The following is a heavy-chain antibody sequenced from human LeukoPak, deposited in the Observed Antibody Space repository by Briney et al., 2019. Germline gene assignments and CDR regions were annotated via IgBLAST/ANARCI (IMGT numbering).Heavy chain of an antibody. V-gene: IGHV3-30*04. J-gene: IGHJ4*02. CDR1: GFTFSSHA. CDR3: TRIAPPAYSSSWFDY. D-gene: IGHD6-13*01. CDR2: ISYDGSNK. Sequence: GGSLRLSCAASGFTFSSHALHWVRQAPGKGLEWVAVISYDGSNKYYADSVKGRFTISRDNSKNTAYLQMNSLKTEDTAVYYCTRIAPPAYSSSWFDYWGQGTLVTVSS.